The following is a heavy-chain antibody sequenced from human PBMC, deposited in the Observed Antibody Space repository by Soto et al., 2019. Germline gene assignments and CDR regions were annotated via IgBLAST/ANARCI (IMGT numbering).Heavy chain of an antibody. CDR1: GGSISSGGYY. Sequence: QVQLQESGPGLVKPSQTLSLICTVSGGSISSGGYYWSWIRQHPGKGLEWIGYIYYSGSTYYNPSLKSRVTISVDTSKNQFSLKLSSVTAADTAVYYCARYHYDSSATIDYWGQGTLVTVSS. CDR2: IYYSGST. V-gene: IGHV4-31*03. CDR3: ARYHYDSSATIDY. D-gene: IGHD3-22*01. J-gene: IGHJ4*02.